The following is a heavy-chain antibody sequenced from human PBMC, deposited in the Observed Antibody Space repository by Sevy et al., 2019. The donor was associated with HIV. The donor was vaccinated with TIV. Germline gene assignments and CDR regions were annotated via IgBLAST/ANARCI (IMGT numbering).Heavy chain of an antibody. V-gene: IGHV3-30*01. CDR3: ARLVSCGGDCYYLHS. CDR1: GFSFSNYD. Sequence: GGSLRLSCAASGFSFSNYDMHWVRQAPGKGLDWVAVISHDERYKNYAESVKVRFTISRDNFKNTLFLQMDSLRPEDTAVYFCARLVSCGGDCYYLHSWGQGALVTVSS. D-gene: IGHD2-21*02. CDR2: ISHDERYK. J-gene: IGHJ4*02.